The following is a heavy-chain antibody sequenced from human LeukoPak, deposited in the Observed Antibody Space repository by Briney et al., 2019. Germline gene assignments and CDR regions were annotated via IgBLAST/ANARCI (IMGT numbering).Heavy chain of an antibody. CDR1: GGSISSYY. Sequence: PSETLSLTCTVSGGSISSYYWSWIGQPAGKGLEGIGRIYTSGSTNYNPSLTSRVTMSVDTSKNQFSLKLSSVTAADTAVYYCARDVGDGYNYYFDYWGQGTLVTVSS. V-gene: IGHV4-4*07. CDR3: ARDVGDGYNYYFDY. CDR2: IYTSGST. J-gene: IGHJ4*02. D-gene: IGHD5-24*01.